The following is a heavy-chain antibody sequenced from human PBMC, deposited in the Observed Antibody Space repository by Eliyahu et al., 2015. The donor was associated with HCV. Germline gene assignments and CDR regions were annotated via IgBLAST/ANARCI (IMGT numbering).Heavy chain of an antibody. V-gene: IGHV3-15*01. J-gene: IGHJ5*02. CDR2: IKSKTDGGTT. CDR3: TTDRHCSGGSCYRGWFDP. Sequence: EVQLVESGGGLVKPGGSLRLSCAASGFXFSNAWXSWGRQAPGKGLEXVGXIKSKTDGGTTDYAAXVKGRFTISRDDSKNTLYLQMNSLKTEDTAVYYCTTDRHCSGGSCYRGWFDPWGQGTLVTVSS. D-gene: IGHD2-15*01. CDR1: GFXFSNAW.